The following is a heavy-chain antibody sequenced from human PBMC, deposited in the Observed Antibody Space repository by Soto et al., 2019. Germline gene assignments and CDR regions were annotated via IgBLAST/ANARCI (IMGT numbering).Heavy chain of an antibody. J-gene: IGHJ4*02. Sequence: QVQLQQWGAGLLKPSETLSLTCAVYGGSFSGYYWSWIRQPPGKGLEWIGEINHSGSTNYNPSLKGRVTIAVDTSKNQVSLKLSSVTAADTAVYYCARGGGREFIAARSLQGYFDYWGQGTLVTVSS. D-gene: IGHD6-6*01. CDR2: INHSGST. V-gene: IGHV4-34*01. CDR3: ARGGGREFIAARSLQGYFDY. CDR1: GGSFSGYY.